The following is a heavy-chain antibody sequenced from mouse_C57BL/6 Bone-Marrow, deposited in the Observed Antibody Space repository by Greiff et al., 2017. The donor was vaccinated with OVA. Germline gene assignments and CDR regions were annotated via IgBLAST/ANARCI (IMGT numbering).Heavy chain of an antibody. CDR1: GYTFTDYY. CDR3: ARDYYDYDGGNYFDY. Sequence: VKLQESGAELVRPGASVKLSCKASGYTFTDYYINWVKQRPGQGLEWIARIYPGSGNTYYNEKFKGKATLTAEKSSSTAYMQLSSLTSEDSAVYFCARDYYDYDGGNYFDYWGQGTTLTVSS. D-gene: IGHD2-4*01. V-gene: IGHV1-76*01. CDR2: IYPGSGNT. J-gene: IGHJ2*01.